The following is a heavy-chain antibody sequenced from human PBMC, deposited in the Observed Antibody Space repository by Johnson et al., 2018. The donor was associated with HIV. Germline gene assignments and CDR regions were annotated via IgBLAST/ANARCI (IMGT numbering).Heavy chain of an antibody. Sequence: VQLVESGGGVVQPGRSLRLSCAASGFTFSSNPMYWVRQAPGKGLEWVAVMSYDGSNKYYTDSVKGRFTISRDNSKNTLYLQMNSLRPEDTAVYYCARDGHSSTPRCAFDILGKGTMVTVSS. V-gene: IGHV3-30*04. CDR1: GFTFSSNP. CDR2: MSYDGSNK. J-gene: IGHJ3*02. D-gene: IGHD6-13*01. CDR3: ARDGHSSTPRCAFDI.